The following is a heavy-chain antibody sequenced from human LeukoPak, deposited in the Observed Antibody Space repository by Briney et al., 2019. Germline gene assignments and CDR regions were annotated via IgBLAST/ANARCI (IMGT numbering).Heavy chain of an antibody. CDR3: ARDRGGYCSSTSCYYWFDP. D-gene: IGHD2-2*01. V-gene: IGHV3-30*02. CDR2: IRYDGSNK. CDR1: GFTFSTYG. J-gene: IGHJ5*02. Sequence: PGGSLRLSCAASGFTFSTYGMHWVRQAPGKGLEWVAFIRYDGSNKYYAESVKGRFTISRDNSKNTLYLQMSSLRSEDTAVYYCARDRGGYCSSTSCYYWFDPWGQGTLVAVSS.